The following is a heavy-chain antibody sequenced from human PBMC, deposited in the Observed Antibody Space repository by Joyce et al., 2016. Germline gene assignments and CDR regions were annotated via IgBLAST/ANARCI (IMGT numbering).Heavy chain of an antibody. D-gene: IGHD1-26*01. Sequence: QVQLQQWGAGLLKPSETLSLTCAVYGGSFSGYYWTWIRQHPGKGLEWIGEINHSGSTNYNPSLRSRVIISVDTSKNQFSLRLSSVTAADTAVYYCARSGVKQAYYYYGLDVWGQGTTVTVSS. CDR1: GGSFSGYY. CDR3: ARSGVKQAYYYYGLDV. CDR2: INHSGST. V-gene: IGHV4-34*01. J-gene: IGHJ6*02.